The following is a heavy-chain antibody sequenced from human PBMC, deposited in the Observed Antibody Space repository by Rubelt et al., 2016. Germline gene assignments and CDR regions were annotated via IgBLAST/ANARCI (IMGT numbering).Heavy chain of an antibody. CDR1: GFTFSDYY. CDR3: ASGPVRGDTYVKNFEY. CDR2: ISSSGSTI. J-gene: IGHJ4*02. V-gene: IGHV3-11*01. D-gene: IGHD3-10*01. Sequence: PGGSLRLSCAASGFTFSDYYMSWIRPAPGKGLEWVSYISSSGSTIYYADSVKGRFTISRDNAKNSLYLQMNSLRPDDTAVYYCASGPVRGDTYVKNFEYWGQGTLVTVSS.